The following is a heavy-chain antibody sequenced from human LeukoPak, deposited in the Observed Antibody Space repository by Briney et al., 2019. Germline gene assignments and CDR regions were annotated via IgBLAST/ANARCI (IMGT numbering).Heavy chain of an antibody. V-gene: IGHV3-33*01. J-gene: IGHJ3*01. D-gene: IGHD1-26*01. CDR2: IWHDGTNE. CDR3: ARESKTSGSPHNDV. Sequence: GGSLRLSCAASGFTFSRYVMHWVRQAPGKGLEWVAVIWHDGTNENYADSVKGRFIISRNNSRNTVFLQIHDLRVEDTALYYCARESKTSGSPHNDVWGQGTMVTVSS. CDR1: GFTFSRYV.